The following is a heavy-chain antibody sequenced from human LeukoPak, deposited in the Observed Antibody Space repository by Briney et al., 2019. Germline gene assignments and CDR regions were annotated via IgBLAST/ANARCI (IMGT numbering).Heavy chain of an antibody. CDR2: LTDSGDAT. CDR3: ARGYSHNSGGWLDP. J-gene: IGHJ5*02. CDR1: GFTFSHYA. D-gene: IGHD5-12*01. V-gene: IGHV3-23*01. Sequence: PGGSLRLSCAVSGFTFSHYAMSWVRQAPGTGLEWVGSLTDSGDATYYADSVKGRLTISRDNSNSTLYLPISGLRDEDTAVYYCARGYSHNSGGWLDPWGQGTLVTVSS.